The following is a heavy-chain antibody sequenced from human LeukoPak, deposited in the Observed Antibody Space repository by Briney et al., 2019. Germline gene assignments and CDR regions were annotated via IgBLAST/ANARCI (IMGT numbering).Heavy chain of an antibody. CDR1: GFTFSSYA. D-gene: IGHD3-3*01. J-gene: IGHJ6*02. Sequence: GGSLRLFCTASGFTFSSYAMNWVRQAPGKGLEWVSGLSGSGGSTYYADSVKGRFTISRDNSKNTLYLQVSSLRAEDTAVYYCAKQDYDFWSGYYRWGQGTTVTVSS. CDR3: AKQDYDFWSGYYR. V-gene: IGHV3-23*01. CDR2: LSGSGGST.